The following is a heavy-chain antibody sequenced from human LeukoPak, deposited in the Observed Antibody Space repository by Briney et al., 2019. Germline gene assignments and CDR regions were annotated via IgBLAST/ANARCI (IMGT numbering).Heavy chain of an antibody. Sequence: PSETLSLTCAVSGGSFSDYSWSWIRQPPGKGLEWIGETLHGGSATYNPSLKSRVTISVDTPKNRFSLKLSSVTAADTAVYFCARGRPSGYYYDSSGYYLPFQYWGQGTLVTVSS. V-gene: IGHV4-34*01. CDR1: GGSFSDYS. CDR3: ARGRPSGYYYDSSGYYLPFQY. CDR2: TLHGGSA. D-gene: IGHD3-22*01. J-gene: IGHJ4*02.